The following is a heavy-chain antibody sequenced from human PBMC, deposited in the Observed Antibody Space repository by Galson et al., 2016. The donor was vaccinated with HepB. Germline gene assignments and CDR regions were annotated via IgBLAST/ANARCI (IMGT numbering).Heavy chain of an antibody. V-gene: IGHV6-1*01. CDR3: ARSYLLGRGFGS. CDR1: GDSVSSNSAG. D-gene: IGHD7-27*01. CDR2: TYYRSKWHF. Sequence: CAISGDSVSSNSAGWYWIRQSPSRGLEWLGRTYYRSKWHFDYAESVESRITINPDTAKNQFSLQLNSMTPEDTAIYYCARSYLLGRGFGSWGQGTLATVSS. J-gene: IGHJ4*02.